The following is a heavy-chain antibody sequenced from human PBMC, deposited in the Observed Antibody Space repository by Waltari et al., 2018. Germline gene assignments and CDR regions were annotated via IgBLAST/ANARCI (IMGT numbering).Heavy chain of an antibody. J-gene: IGHJ4*02. V-gene: IGHV5-51*01. CDR1: GYSFTSYW. D-gene: IGHD6-13*01. CDR2: IYPGDSDT. Sequence: GYSFTSYWIGWVRQMPGKGLEWMGIIYPGDSDTRYSPSFQGQVTISADKSISTAYLQWSSLKASDTAMYYCARPFIAAAGPPAVGYWGQGTLVTVSS. CDR3: ARPFIAAAGPPAVGY.